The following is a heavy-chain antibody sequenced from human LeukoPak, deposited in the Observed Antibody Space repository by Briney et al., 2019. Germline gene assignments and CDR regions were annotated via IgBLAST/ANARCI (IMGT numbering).Heavy chain of an antibody. D-gene: IGHD3-3*01. CDR3: AKDEFDSTIFGVVTKTLFDY. CDR1: GFTFSSYA. Sequence: GGSLRLSCAASGFTFSSYAMSWVRQAPGKGLEWVSAISGSGGSTYYADSVKGRFTISRDNSKNTLYLQMNSLRAEDTAVYYCAKDEFDSTIFGVVTKTLFDYWGQGTLVTVSS. CDR2: ISGSGGST. J-gene: IGHJ4*02. V-gene: IGHV3-23*01.